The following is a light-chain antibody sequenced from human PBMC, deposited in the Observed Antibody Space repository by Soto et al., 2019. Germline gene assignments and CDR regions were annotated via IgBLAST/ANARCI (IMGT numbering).Light chain of an antibody. J-gene: IGKJ1*01. CDR2: GAS. V-gene: IGKV3-20*01. Sequence: EIVLTQSPGTLSLSPGERTNLTCRTSQSVASNYLAWYQQKPGRAPRLLIYGASSRATGIPDRFSGSGSGTDFTLTISRLEPEDFAVYNCQQYSRSPWTFGQGTKVDIK. CDR3: QQYSRSPWT. CDR1: QSVASNY.